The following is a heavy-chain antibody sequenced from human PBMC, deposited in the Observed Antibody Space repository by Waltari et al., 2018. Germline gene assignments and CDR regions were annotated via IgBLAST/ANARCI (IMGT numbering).Heavy chain of an antibody. CDR2: LIPIFGTA. V-gene: IGHV1-69*13. D-gene: IGHD6-13*01. Sequence: QVQLVQSGAEVKKPGSSVTVSCKASGGTFSSYAISWVRQAPGQGLEWMGGLIPIFGTANYAQKFQGRVTITADESTVTAYMELSSLRSEDTAVYYCAREYSSSWRSDYYYGMDVWGQGTTVTVSS. CDR1: GGTFSSYA. CDR3: AREYSSSWRSDYYYGMDV. J-gene: IGHJ6*02.